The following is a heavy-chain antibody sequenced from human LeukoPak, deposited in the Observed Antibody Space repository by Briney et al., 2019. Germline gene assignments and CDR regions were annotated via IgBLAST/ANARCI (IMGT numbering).Heavy chain of an antibody. Sequence: GGSLRLSCAASGFTFSSYWMSWVRQAPGKGLEWVANIKQDGSEKYYVDSVKGRFTISRDNAKNSLYLQMNSLRAEDAAVYYCARDGSYYRVDYWGQGTLVTVSS. CDR2: IKQDGSEK. V-gene: IGHV3-7*03. CDR1: GFTFSSYW. CDR3: ARDGSYYRVDY. J-gene: IGHJ4*02. D-gene: IGHD1-26*01.